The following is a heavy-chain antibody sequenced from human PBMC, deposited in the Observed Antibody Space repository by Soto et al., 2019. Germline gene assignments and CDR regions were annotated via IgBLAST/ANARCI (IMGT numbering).Heavy chain of an antibody. CDR1: GGSFSGYY. Sequence: SETLSLTCAVYGGSFSGYYWTWIRQPPGEGLEWIGEINNSGSINYNPSLKSRVTVSVDTSKNQFSLKLTSLNAADTAVYYCTRAAIQTHQVEGQPPTSQTLDYWGQGTQVT. D-gene: IGHD2-2*01. CDR3: TRAAIQTHQVEGQPPTSQTLDY. J-gene: IGHJ4*02. CDR2: INNSGSI. V-gene: IGHV4-34*01.